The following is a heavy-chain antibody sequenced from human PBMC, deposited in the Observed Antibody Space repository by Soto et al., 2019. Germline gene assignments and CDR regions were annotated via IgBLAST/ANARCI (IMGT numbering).Heavy chain of an antibody. Sequence: EVQLVESGGGLMQPGGSLRLSCAASGFTVSSNYMSWVRQAPGKGLEWVSVIYSGGSTYYADSVKGRFTLSRDNSKNTLYLQMNSLRAEDTAVYYCASMSYYYDSSGYYPEYFQHWGQGTLVTVSS. CDR2: IYSGGST. D-gene: IGHD3-22*01. V-gene: IGHV3-53*01. CDR3: ASMSYYYDSSGYYPEYFQH. J-gene: IGHJ1*01. CDR1: GFTVSSNY.